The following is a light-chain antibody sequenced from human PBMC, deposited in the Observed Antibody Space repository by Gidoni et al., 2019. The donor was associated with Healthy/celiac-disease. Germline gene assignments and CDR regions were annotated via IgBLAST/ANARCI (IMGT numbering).Light chain of an antibody. CDR2: AAS. CDR3: QQSYSTLWT. J-gene: IGKJ1*01. V-gene: IGKV1-39*01. Sequence: DIQMTQSPSSLSASVGDRVTITCRASQSISSYLTWYQQKPGKAPKLLIYAASSLQSGVPSRFRGRGSGTDFTLTICSLQPEDFATYYCQQSYSTLWTFGQGTKVEIK. CDR1: QSISSY.